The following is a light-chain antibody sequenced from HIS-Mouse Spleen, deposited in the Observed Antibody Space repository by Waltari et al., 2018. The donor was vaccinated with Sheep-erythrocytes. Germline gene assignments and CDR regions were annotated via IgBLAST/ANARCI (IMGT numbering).Light chain of an antibody. CDR1: SSDVGGYNY. CDR2: EVS. CDR3: SSYTSSSTQV. J-gene: IGLJ2*01. V-gene: IGLV2-14*01. Sequence: QSALTQPASVSGSPGQSLTISCTGTSSDVGGYNYVSWYQQHPGKAPKLMIYEVSNRPSGVPNRCAGSKSGNTASLTISGLQAEDEADYYCSSYTSSSTQVFGGGTKLTVL.